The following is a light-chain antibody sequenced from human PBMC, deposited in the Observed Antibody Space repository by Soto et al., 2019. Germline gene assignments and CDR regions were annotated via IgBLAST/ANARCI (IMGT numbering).Light chain of an antibody. CDR1: STDGGGYNY. CDR2: EVS. Sequence: QSALAQPSSVSGSPGQSITISCTGTSTDGGGYNYVSWCQHHPGKGPKFIIYEVSNRPSGVSDRFSGSKSGNKASLIISNLEAEDESDYYCGSYTSTDTPFVFGTGTKVTVL. V-gene: IGLV2-14*01. J-gene: IGLJ1*01. CDR3: GSYTSTDTPFV.